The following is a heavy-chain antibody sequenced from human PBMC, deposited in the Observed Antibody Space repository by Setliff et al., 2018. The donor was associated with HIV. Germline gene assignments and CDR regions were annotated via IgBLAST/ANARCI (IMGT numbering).Heavy chain of an antibody. CDR3: ARDNRVTMIVVVIGYFDY. J-gene: IGHJ4*02. V-gene: IGHV4-39*07. D-gene: IGHD3-22*01. CDR2: IYYSGST. CDR1: GGSISSRSYY. Sequence: SETLSLTCTVSGGSISSRSYYWGWLSQPPGKGLEWIGSIYYSGSTYYNPSLKSRVTISVYPSKNQFSLKLSSVTAADTAVYYCARDNRVTMIVVVIGYFDYLGQGTLVTVSS.